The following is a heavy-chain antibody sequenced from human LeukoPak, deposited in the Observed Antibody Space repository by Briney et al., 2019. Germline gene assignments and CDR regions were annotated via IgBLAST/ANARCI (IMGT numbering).Heavy chain of an antibody. CDR1: GFTFSNYA. V-gene: IGHV3-64*01. CDR2: ISSNGDTT. CDR3: ARDSSMLRGPLVIYYFDF. D-gene: IGHD3-10*01. J-gene: IGHJ4*02. Sequence: GGSLRLSCAASGFTFSNYAMHWVRQAPGKGLEFVSSISSNGDTTNYANSVKGRFTISRDNSKNTLYLQMNSLRVEDTAVYYCARDSSMLRGPLVIYYFDFWGQGTLVTVSS.